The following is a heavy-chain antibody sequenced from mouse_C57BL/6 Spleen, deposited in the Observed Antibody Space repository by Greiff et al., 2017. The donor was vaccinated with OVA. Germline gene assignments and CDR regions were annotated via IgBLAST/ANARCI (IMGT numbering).Heavy chain of an antibody. D-gene: IGHD2-13*01. J-gene: IGHJ2*01. CDR3: ARDDDGDPVD. Sequence: VQLQQPGAELVKPGASVKMSCKASGYTFTSYWINWVKQRPGQGLEWIGDIYPGSGSTNYNEKFKSKATLTVDTSSSTAYMQLSSLTSEDSAVYYCARDDDGDPVDWGQGTTVTVSS. CDR1: GYTFTSYW. CDR2: IYPGSGST. V-gene: IGHV1-55*01.